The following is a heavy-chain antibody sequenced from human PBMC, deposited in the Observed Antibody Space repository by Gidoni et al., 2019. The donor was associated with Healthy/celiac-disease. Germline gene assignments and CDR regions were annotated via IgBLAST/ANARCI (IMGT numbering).Heavy chain of an antibody. CDR1: GYTFTSYD. CDR2: RNPKSGTT. D-gene: IGHD2-2*02. CDR3: ARGSIQPFEGSTSCYMVYYYYGMDV. Sequence: QVQLVQSGAEGKKPGASVKVYCKASGYTFTSYDINWVRQATGQGLEWLGWRNPKSGTTVDAQRFHVSITMPRNTSISTAYMDLSSLRSEDTAVYYCARGSIQPFEGSTSCYMVYYYYGMDVWGQGTTVTVSS. J-gene: IGHJ6*02. V-gene: IGHV1-8*01.